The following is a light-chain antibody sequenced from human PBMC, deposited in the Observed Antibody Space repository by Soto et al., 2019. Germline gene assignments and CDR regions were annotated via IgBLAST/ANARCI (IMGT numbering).Light chain of an antibody. J-gene: IGKJ4*02. Sequence: EIVMTQSPATLSVSPGERATLSCRASQGIGDTLAWYQHKPGQTPRLLIYGASIRATGIPARFSGSGSGTEFTLTISSLQSEDYAVYYCQQYNDWPPPTFGGGTKVDIK. CDR2: GAS. CDR1: QGIGDT. CDR3: QQYNDWPPPT. V-gene: IGKV3-15*01.